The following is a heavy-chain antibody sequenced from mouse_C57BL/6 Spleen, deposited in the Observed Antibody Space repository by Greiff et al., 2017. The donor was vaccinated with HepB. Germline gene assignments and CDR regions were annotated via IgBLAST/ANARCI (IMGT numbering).Heavy chain of an antibody. CDR1: GYAFSSSW. CDR3: ARRGRYDYYFDY. J-gene: IGHJ2*01. D-gene: IGHD2-4*01. V-gene: IGHV1-82*01. CDR2: IYPGDGDT. Sequence: QVQLKESGPELVKPGASVKISCKASGYAFSSSWMNWVKQRPGKGLEWIGRIYPGDGDTNYNGKFKGKATLTADKSSSTAYMQLSSLTSEDSAVYFCARRGRYDYYFDYWGQGTTLTVSS.